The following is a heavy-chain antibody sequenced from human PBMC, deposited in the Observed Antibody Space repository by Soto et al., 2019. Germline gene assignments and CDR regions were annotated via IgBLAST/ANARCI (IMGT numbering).Heavy chain of an antibody. CDR2: INAGNGNT. CDR3: ARRGYSSSWYYYYYYGMDV. J-gene: IGHJ6*02. V-gene: IGHV1-3*01. Sequence: GASVKVSCKASGYTFTSYAMHWVRQAPGQRLEWMGWINAGNGNTKYSQKFQGRVTITRDTSASTAYMELSSLRSEDTAVYYCARRGYSSSWYYYYYYGMDVWGQGTTVTVS. D-gene: IGHD6-13*01. CDR1: GYTFTSYA.